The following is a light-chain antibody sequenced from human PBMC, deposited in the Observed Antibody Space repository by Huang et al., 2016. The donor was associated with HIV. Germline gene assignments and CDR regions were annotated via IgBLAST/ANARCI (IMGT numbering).Light chain of an antibody. J-gene: IGKJ4*01. CDR1: QTLTHNY. Sequence: EIVLTQSPGTLSLSPGERAALACRASQTLTHNYLAWYQQTPGQAPRLLIYGAFNRASGVPDRFSGSGSERDFTLTITKLEPEDFAVYYCQQYGCLPLTFGGGTKVEIK. V-gene: IGKV3-20*01. CDR2: GAF. CDR3: QQYGCLPLT.